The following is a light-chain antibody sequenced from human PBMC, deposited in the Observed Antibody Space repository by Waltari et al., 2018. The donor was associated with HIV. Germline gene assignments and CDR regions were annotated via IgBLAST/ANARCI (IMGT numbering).Light chain of an antibody. CDR1: QSILYSPNNKNY. Sequence: DVVMTQSPDSLAVSLGARATINCKSSQSILYSPNNKNYVAWYQQKSGQPPKLLIHWASTRESGVPDRFSGGGSGTDFTLTISSLQAEDVALYYCQQYYSIPWTFGQGTKVEIK. CDR2: WAS. V-gene: IGKV4-1*01. J-gene: IGKJ1*01. CDR3: QQYYSIPWT.